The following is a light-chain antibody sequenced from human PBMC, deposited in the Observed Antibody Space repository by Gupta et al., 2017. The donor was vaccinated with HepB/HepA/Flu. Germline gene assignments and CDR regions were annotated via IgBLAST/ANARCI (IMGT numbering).Light chain of an antibody. Sequence: EIVLTQSPATLYLSPGERATLSCKASQSVSSYLAWYQQKPGQAPRLLIYDSSNRATGIPARFSVSGSGTDLTLTINSLVPEDFAVYYCQQHNNCPPLCSFGQGTKLEIK. CDR3: QQHNNCPPLCS. J-gene: IGKJ2*04. CDR1: QSVSSY. V-gene: IGKV3-11*01. CDR2: DSS.